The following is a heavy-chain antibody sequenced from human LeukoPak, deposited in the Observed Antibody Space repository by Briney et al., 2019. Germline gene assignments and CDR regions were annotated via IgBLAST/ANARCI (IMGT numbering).Heavy chain of an antibody. CDR3: RHDSYIPF. D-gene: IGHD5-18*01. CDR2: ISDSARST. V-gene: IGHV3-23*01. J-gene: IGHJ1*01. Sequence: GGSLRLSCAASGFTFNNYAMSWVRQPPGKGLEWVSGISDSARSTYYADSVEGRFTISRDNSKDTVYLQMNNLRAADTAFFCVRHDSYIPFWGQGSLVTVSP. CDR1: GFTFNNYA.